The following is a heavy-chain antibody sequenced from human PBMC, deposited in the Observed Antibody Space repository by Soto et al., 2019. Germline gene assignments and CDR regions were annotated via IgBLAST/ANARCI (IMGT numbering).Heavy chain of an antibody. CDR3: GSWRGGGSSWYQYDFDY. CDR2: IYYSGST. Sequence: PSETLSLTCTVSGGSISSYYWSWIRQPPGKGLEWIGYIYYSGSTNYNPSLKSRVTISVDTSKNQFSLKLSSVTAADTAVYYCGSWRGGGSSWYQYDFDYWGQGTLVTVSS. CDR1: GGSISSYY. V-gene: IGHV4-59*01. J-gene: IGHJ4*02. D-gene: IGHD6-13*01.